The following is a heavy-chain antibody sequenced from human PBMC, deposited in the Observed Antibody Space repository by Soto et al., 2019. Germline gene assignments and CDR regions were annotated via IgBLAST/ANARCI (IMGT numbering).Heavy chain of an antibody. Sequence: QVQLQQWGAGLLKPSETLSLTCAVYGGSGGSFSGYYWSWIRQPPGKGLEWIGEINHSGSTNYNPALTTRVTISVDTSKNQFSLKLRSVTAADTAVYYCARHNYDSSGYYHYYYGVDVWGQGTTVTVSS. J-gene: IGHJ6*02. CDR3: ARHNYDSSGYYHYYYGVDV. CDR1: GGSGGSFSGYY. V-gene: IGHV4-34*01. D-gene: IGHD3-22*01. CDR2: INHSGST.